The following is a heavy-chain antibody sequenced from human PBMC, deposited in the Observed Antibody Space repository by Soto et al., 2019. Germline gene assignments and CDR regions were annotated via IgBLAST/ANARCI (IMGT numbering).Heavy chain of an antibody. V-gene: IGHV4-59*08. CDR2: IYYSGST. D-gene: IGHD6-6*01. CDR1: GGSISSYY. CDR3: ARLAARIGVGEYYYYMDG. J-gene: IGHJ6*03. Sequence: SETRSLTCTVSGGSISSYYWSWIRQPPGKGLEWIGYIYYSGSTNYNPSLKSRVTISVDTSKNQFSLKLSSVTAADTAVYYCARLAARIGVGEYYYYMDGWGKVTTVPVSS.